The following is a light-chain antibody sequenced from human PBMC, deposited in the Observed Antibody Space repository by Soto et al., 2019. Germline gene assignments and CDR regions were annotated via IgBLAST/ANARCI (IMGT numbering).Light chain of an antibody. CDR1: QSVLYSSNNKNY. J-gene: IGKJ1*01. Sequence: DIVLTQSPDSLAVSLGERATINCRSSQSVLYSSNNKNYLAWYQQKPGQSPKLLIYWASTRESGVPERFSGSGSGTDFTITISSLQAEDVAVYYCQQYYSTAAWTFGQGTKVEIK. V-gene: IGKV4-1*01. CDR2: WAS. CDR3: QQYYSTAAWT.